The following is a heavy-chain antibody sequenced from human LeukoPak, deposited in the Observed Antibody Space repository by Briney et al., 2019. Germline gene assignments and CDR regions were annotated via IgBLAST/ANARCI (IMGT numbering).Heavy chain of an antibody. CDR1: GYSISSGYY. J-gene: IGHJ6*04. V-gene: IGHV4-38-2*02. CDR2: IYHSGST. Sequence: SETLSLTCTVSGYSISSGYYWGWIRQPPGKGLEWIGSIYHSGSTYYNPSLKSRVTISVDTSKNQFSLKLSSVTAADTAVYHCARVYNVDVWGKGTTVTVSS. CDR3: ARVYNVDV. D-gene: IGHD1-14*01.